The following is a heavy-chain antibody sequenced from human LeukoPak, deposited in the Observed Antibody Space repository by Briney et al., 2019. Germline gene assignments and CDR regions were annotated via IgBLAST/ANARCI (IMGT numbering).Heavy chain of an antibody. D-gene: IGHD3-22*01. J-gene: IGHJ4*02. Sequence: GGSLRLSCSASGFTFRSYVMYWVRQAPGKGLEYGSVISSNGGSTNYADSVKGRFTISRDNSKNTLYLQMSSLRAEDTAVYYCVKGNNYDSSGYQFDYWGQGTLVTVSS. CDR3: VKGNNYDSSGYQFDY. V-gene: IGHV3-64D*06. CDR2: ISSNGGST. CDR1: GFTFRSYV.